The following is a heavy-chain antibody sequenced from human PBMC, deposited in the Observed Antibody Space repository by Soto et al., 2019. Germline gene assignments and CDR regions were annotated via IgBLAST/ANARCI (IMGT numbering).Heavy chain of an antibody. V-gene: IGHV3-48*01. Sequence: PGGSLRLSCAASGFTFSSYSMNWVRQAPGKGLEWVSYISSSSSTIYYADSVKGRFTISRDNAKNSLYLQMNSLRAEDTAVYYCASDGTIINSNYSYYMDVCGTGTTVTLSS. D-gene: IGHD5-12*01. CDR3: ASDGTIINSNYSYYMDV. CDR2: ISSSSSTI. CDR1: GFTFSSYS. J-gene: IGHJ6*03.